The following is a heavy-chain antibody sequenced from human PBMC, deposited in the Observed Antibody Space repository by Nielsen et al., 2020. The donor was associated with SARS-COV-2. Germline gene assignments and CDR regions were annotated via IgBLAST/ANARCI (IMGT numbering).Heavy chain of an antibody. CDR1: GFTVSNNY. Sequence: GESLKISCAASGFTVSNNYMSWVRQAPGKGLEWVSVIYSGGSTNYADSVKGRFTISRDNSKNTLYLQMNSLRVEDTAVYYCAREVGAPGYFHYWGQGTLVTVSS. CDR2: IYSGGST. J-gene: IGHJ4*02. CDR3: AREVGAPGYFHY. D-gene: IGHD1-26*01. V-gene: IGHV3-53*01.